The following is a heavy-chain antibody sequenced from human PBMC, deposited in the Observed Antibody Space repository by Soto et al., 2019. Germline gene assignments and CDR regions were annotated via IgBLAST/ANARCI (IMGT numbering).Heavy chain of an antibody. V-gene: IGHV3-33*01. Sequence: QVQLVESGGGVVQPGRSLRLSCAASVFIFSSYGMHWVRQAPGKGLEWVAVIWYDGSNKYYADSVKGRFTISRDNSKNTLYLQMNSLRAEDTAVYYCARSLNYYDSSGYSDYWGQGTLVTVSS. CDR1: VFIFSSYG. J-gene: IGHJ4*02. CDR3: ARSLNYYDSSGYSDY. CDR2: IWYDGSNK. D-gene: IGHD3-22*01.